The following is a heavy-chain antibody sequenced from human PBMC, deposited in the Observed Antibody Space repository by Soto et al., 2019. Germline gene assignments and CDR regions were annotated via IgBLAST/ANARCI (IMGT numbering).Heavy chain of an antibody. V-gene: IGHV4-34*12. D-gene: IGHD1-26*01. Sequence: SETLSLTCAVYGGSFSAYYWSWVRQPPGKGLEWIGEIIHSESTKFNPSLKSRVTISVDTSKNQFSLKLSSVTAADTAVYYCARQRPTDGRWEFANYYGMDVWGQGTPVTVSS. CDR1: GGSFSAYY. J-gene: IGHJ6*02. CDR2: IIHSEST. CDR3: ARQRPTDGRWEFANYYGMDV.